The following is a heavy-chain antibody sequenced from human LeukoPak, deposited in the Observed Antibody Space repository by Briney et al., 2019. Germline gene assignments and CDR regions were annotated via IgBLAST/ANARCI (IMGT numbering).Heavy chain of an antibody. CDR2: IYPADSDT. CDR1: GYTFSSYW. CDR3: ARHEFSVSGSYYMAY. D-gene: IGHD3-10*01. J-gene: IGHJ4*02. Sequence: GDSLKISCKGSGYTFSSYWIGWVRHMPGKGLERMGIIYPADSDTKYGPSFEGQVTISGDKSISTAYLQWSSLKASDTAMYYCARHEFSVSGSYYMAYWGQGTLVTVSS. V-gene: IGHV5-51*01.